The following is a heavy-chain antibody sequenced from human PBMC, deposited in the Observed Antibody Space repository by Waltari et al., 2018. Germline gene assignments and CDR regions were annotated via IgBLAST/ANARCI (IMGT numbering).Heavy chain of an antibody. D-gene: IGHD2-8*01. CDR3: ARDGGYCTNGVCYSPLDY. Sequence: QVQLVQSGAEVKKPGSSVKVSCKASGGTFSSYAISWVRQAPGQGLEWMGGIIPIFCTANYAQKFQGRVTITADESTSTAYMELSSLRSEDTAVYYCARDGGYCTNGVCYSPLDYWGQGTLVTVSS. V-gene: IGHV1-69*01. CDR1: GGTFSSYA. J-gene: IGHJ4*02. CDR2: IIPIFCTA.